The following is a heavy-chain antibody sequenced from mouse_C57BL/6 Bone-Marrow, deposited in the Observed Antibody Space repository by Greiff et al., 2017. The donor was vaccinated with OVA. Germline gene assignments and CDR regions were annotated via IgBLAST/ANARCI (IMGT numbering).Heavy chain of an antibody. Sequence: QVQLKESGPGLVQPSQSLSITCTVSGFSLTSYGVHWVRQSPGKGLEWLGVIWSGGSTDYNAAFISRLSISKDNSKSQVFFKMNSLQADDTAIYYCARNRDDYEGYAMDYWGQGTSVTVSS. CDR1: GFSLTSYG. J-gene: IGHJ4*01. CDR3: ARNRDDYEGYAMDY. CDR2: IWSGGST. V-gene: IGHV2-2*01. D-gene: IGHD2-4*01.